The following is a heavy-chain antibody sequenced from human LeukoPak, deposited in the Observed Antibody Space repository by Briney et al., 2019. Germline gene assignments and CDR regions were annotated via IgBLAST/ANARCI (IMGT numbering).Heavy chain of an antibody. CDR2: ISAYNGNT. J-gene: IGHJ4*02. CDR1: GYTFTSYG. D-gene: IGHD2-2*01. V-gene: IGHV1-18*01. CDR3: ASVRSYCSSTSCYSFDY. Sequence: GASVKVSCKASGYTFTSYGISLVRQAPGQGLEWMGWISAYNGNTNYAQKLQGRVTMTTDTSTSTAYMELRSLRSDDTAVYYCASVRSYCSSTSCYSFDYWGQGTLVTVSS.